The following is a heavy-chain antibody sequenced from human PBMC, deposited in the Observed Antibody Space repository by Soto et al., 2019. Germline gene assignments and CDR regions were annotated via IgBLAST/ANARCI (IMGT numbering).Heavy chain of an antibody. CDR3: ARVGVAYCGGDCSLKYFQH. D-gene: IGHD2-21*02. CDR2: LYYSGCS. V-gene: IGHV4-61*01. CDR1: GGSVNSDSYY. J-gene: IGHJ1*01. Sequence: SETLSLTCTVSGGSVNSDSYYWSWIRQPPGKRLEWIGSLYYSGCSNYNPSLKSRVTISVDTSKNQFSLKLRSLSAADTAVYYCARVGVAYCGGDCSLKYFQHWGQGTLVTVS.